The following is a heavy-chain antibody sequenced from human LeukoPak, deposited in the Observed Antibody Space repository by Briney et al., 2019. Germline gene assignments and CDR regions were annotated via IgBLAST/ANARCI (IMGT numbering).Heavy chain of an antibody. CDR3: TRQILNSHSIPVADNNWFDP. J-gene: IGHJ5*02. Sequence: GGSLRLSCAASEFTFSSYGMHWVRQAPGKGLEWVAFIRYDGSDKPYADSVKGRFTISRDSSKNALYLQMNSLKTEDTAVYYCTRQILNSHSIPVADNNWFDPWGQGTLVTVSS. V-gene: IGHV3-30*02. CDR1: EFTFSSYG. CDR2: IRYDGSDK. D-gene: IGHD6-19*01.